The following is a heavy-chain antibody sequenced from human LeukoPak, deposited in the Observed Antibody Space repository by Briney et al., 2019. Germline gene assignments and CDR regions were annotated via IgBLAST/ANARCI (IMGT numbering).Heavy chain of an antibody. CDR3: ARSLFFDILTGGAFDI. Sequence: ASVKVSCKASGYTFTNYGISWVRQAPGQRLEWMGWINAGNGNTKYSQKFQGRVTITRDTSASTAYMELSSLRSEDSAVYFCARSLFFDILTGGAFDIWGQGTMVAVSS. J-gene: IGHJ3*02. CDR2: INAGNGNT. CDR1: GYTFTNYG. V-gene: IGHV1-3*01. D-gene: IGHD3-9*01.